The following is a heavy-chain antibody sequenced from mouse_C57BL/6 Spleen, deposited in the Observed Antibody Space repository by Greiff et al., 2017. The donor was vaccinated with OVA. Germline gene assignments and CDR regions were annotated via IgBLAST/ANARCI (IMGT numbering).Heavy chain of an antibody. CDR1: GFTFSDYG. Sequence: DVMLVESGGGLVKPGGSLKLSCAASGFTFSDYGMHWVRQAPEKGLEWVAYISSGSSIIYYADTVQGRFTISRDNAKNTLFLQMTSLRSEDTAMYFCARGRGFYFDYWGQGTTLTVSS. CDR2: ISSGSSII. CDR3: ARGRGFYFDY. V-gene: IGHV5-17*01. J-gene: IGHJ2*01.